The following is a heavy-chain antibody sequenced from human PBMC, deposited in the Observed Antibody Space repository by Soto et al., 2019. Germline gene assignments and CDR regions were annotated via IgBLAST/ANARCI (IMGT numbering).Heavy chain of an antibody. Sequence: PGGPLRLSCAASGFSFEIYWMGWVRQAPGKGLEWVANISPDGSGEYYLDSVKGRFTISRDNAKNSVYLQMNSLVGDDTAVYYCARENWFFDYWGQGTPVTVSS. CDR3: ARENWFFDY. CDR2: ISPDGSGE. CDR1: GFSFEIYW. J-gene: IGHJ4*02. V-gene: IGHV3-7*01. D-gene: IGHD3-10*01.